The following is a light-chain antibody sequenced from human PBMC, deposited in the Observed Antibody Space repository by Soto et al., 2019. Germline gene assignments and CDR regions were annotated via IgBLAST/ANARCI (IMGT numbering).Light chain of an antibody. V-gene: IGKV1-39*01. J-gene: IGKJ1*01. CDR2: AAS. CDR3: QQSYSTLRT. CDR1: QRISSY. Sequence: DIQMTQSPSSLSASVGDRVTITCRASQRISSYLNWYQQKPGKAPNLLIYAASSLQSGVPSRYSGSGSGTDFTLTISSLQPEDFATYYCQQSYSTLRTFGQGTKVEIK.